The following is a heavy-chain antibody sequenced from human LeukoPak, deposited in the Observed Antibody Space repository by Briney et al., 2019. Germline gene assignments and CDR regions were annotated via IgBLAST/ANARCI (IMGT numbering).Heavy chain of an antibody. D-gene: IGHD6-13*01. CDR3: ARGGRYLTYSSSLIFGRATTHHNWFDP. J-gene: IGHJ5*02. CDR2: IYYSGST. Sequence: PSETLSLTCTVSGGSISSSSYYWGWIRQPPGKGLEWIGSIYYSGSTYYNPSLKSRVTISVDTSKNQFSLKLSSVTAADTAVYYCARGGRYLTYSSSLIFGRATTHHNWFDPWGQGTLVTVSS. V-gene: IGHV4-39*01. CDR1: GGSISSSSYY.